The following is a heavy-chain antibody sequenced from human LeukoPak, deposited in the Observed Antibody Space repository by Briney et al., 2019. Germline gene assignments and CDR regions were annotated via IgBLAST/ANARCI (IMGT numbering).Heavy chain of an antibody. V-gene: IGHV1-69*01. J-gene: IGHJ4*02. CDR3: ASPSIEYFNY. Sequence: GASVKVSCKASGGTFSSYAISWVRQAPGQGLEWMGGIIPIFGTANYAQKFQGRVPITADESTSTAYMELGSLRSEDTAVYYCASPSIEYFNYWGQGTLVTVSS. CDR1: GGTFSSYA. CDR2: IIPIFGTA.